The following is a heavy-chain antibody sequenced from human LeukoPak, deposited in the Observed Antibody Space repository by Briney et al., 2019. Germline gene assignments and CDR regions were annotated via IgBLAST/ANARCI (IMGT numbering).Heavy chain of an antibody. CDR1: GYNYLNYD. V-gene: IGHV1-8*02. CDR2: MNPNSGNT. J-gene: IGHJ5*02. Sequence: ASVKVSCKASGYNYLNYDINWVRQATGQGLEWMGWMNPNSGNTGYAQKFQGRVTMTRNTSISTAYMELSSLRSEDTAVYYCAREGGGYSGYDSWGQGTLVTVSS. D-gene: IGHD5-12*01. CDR3: AREGGGYSGYDS.